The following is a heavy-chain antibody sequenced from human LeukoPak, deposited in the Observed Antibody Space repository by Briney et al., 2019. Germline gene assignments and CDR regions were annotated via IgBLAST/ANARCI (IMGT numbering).Heavy chain of an antibody. CDR1: GYTFTSYG. D-gene: IGHD3-22*01. Sequence: ASVKVSCKASGYTFTSYGISWVRQAPGQGLEWMGWISAYIGNTNYAQKLQGRVTMTTDTSTSTAYMELRSLRSDDTAVYYCARARDYDSNPDYWGQGTLVTVSS. CDR2: ISAYIGNT. CDR3: ARARDYDSNPDY. V-gene: IGHV1-18*01. J-gene: IGHJ4*02.